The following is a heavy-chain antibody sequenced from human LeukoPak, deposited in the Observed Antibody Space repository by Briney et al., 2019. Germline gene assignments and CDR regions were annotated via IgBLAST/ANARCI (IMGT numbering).Heavy chain of an antibody. CDR3: ARGCGDYGYMDV. J-gene: IGHJ6*03. Sequence: ASVKVSCKASGYTFRSFGVTWVRQAPGQGLEWLGWISAYNGNTNYAQYLQGKITMTTDTSTSTAYMELRSLRSDDTAVYFCARGCGDYGYMDVWGKGTTVTVSS. CDR2: ISAYNGNT. CDR1: GYTFRSFG. D-gene: IGHD4-17*01. V-gene: IGHV1-18*01.